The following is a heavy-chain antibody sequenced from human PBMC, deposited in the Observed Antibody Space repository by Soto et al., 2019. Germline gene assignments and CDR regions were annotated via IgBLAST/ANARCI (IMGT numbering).Heavy chain of an antibody. CDR3: ARTPYDFWSTGQYYFDH. CDR2: ISGSGGTT. CDR1: GFTFSSHA. J-gene: IGHJ4*02. D-gene: IGHD3-3*01. V-gene: IGHV3-23*01. Sequence: GGSLRLSCAVSGFTFSSHAMSWVRQAPGKGLECVSGISGSGGTTFYADSVKGRFTISRDNSKKTLYLQVNSLRAEDTAVYYCARTPYDFWSTGQYYFDHWGQGTLVTVSS.